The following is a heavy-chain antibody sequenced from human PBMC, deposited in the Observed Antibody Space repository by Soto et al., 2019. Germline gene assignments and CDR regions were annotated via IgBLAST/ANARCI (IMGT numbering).Heavy chain of an antibody. CDR1: GFTFSSYA. Sequence: GSLRLSCSASGFTFSSYAMHWVRQAPGKGLEYVSAISSNGGSTYYADSVKGRFTISRDNSKNTLYLQMSSLRAEDTAVYYCVKDLGGYYYDSSGYCDYWGQGTLVTVSS. V-gene: IGHV3-64D*06. J-gene: IGHJ4*02. CDR2: ISSNGGST. CDR3: VKDLGGYYYDSSGYCDY. D-gene: IGHD3-22*01.